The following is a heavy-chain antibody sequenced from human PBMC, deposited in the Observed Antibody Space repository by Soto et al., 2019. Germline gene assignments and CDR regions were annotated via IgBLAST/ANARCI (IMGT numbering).Heavy chain of an antibody. CDR2: ISYDSTKT. Sequence: QVQLVESGGGVVQPERSLRLSCAASGFTFNSYGMHWVRQGPGNGLEWVAFISYDSTKTYYADSVKGRFTISRDNSNSALYVQMNSLTGEDTAVYYCARTRSAGSDVHYYTLDVWGLGTTVTVSS. J-gene: IGHJ6*02. V-gene: IGHV3-30*03. CDR3: ARTRSAGSDVHYYTLDV. D-gene: IGHD1-26*01. CDR1: GFTFNSYG.